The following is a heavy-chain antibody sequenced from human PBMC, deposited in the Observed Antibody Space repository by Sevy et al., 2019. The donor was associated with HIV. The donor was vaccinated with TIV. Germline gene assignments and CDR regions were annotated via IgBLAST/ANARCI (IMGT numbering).Heavy chain of an antibody. V-gene: IGHV3-66*02. CDR3: VSLFLSYRSGWSYFDY. J-gene: IGHJ4*02. D-gene: IGHD6-19*01. Sequence: GGSLRLSCAISGFIVNDKYIIWVRQAPGKGLEWVSVIFSSGSTYYADYAKGRFTISRDNSKNTVYLQMNSVRAEDTAVYYCVSLFLSYRSGWSYFDYWGQGTLVTVSS. CDR1: GFIVNDKY. CDR2: IFSSGST.